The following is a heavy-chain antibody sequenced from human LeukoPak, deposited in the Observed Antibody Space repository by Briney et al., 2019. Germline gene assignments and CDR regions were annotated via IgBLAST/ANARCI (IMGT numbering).Heavy chain of an antibody. Sequence: SETLSPTCIVSGGSISTNSYSWGWLRQPPGKGLEWIGTLYYNGNSYYTPSLERRVTITADTSKNQFSLKLNSVTAADTAIYHCARVYSSGWYQWFDPWGQGILVTVSS. J-gene: IGHJ5*02. CDR1: GGSISTNSYS. D-gene: IGHD6-19*01. CDR3: ARVYSSGWYQWFDP. CDR2: LYYNGNS. V-gene: IGHV4-39*07.